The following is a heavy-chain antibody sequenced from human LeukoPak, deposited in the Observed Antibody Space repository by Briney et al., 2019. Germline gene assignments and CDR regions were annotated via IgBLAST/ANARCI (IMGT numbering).Heavy chain of an antibody. V-gene: IGHV4-39*01. J-gene: IGHJ5*02. CDR3: ARRVTLIAAAYNWFDP. CDR2: IYYSGST. Sequence: PSETLSLTCTVSGGSISSSSSYWGWIRQPPGKGLEWIGSIYYSGSTYYNPSLKSRVTISVDTSKNQFSLKLSSVTAADTAVYYCARRVTLIAAAYNWFDPWGQRTLVTVSS. D-gene: IGHD6-13*01. CDR1: GGSISSSSSY.